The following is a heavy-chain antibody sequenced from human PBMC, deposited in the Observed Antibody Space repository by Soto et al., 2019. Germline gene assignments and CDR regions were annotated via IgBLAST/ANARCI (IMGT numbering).Heavy chain of an antibody. CDR3: ARGRQQLFFDY. J-gene: IGHJ4*02. V-gene: IGHV4-34*01. CDR2: INHSGST. CDR1: GGSFSGYY. D-gene: IGHD6-13*01. Sequence: SETLSLTCAVYGGSFSGYYWSWIRQPPGKGLEWIGEINHSGSTNCNPSLKSRVTISVDTSKNQLSLKLSSVTAADTAVYYCARGRQQLFFDYWGQGTLVTVSS.